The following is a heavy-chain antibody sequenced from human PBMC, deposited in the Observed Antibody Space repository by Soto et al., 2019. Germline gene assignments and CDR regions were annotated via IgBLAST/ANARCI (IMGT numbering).Heavy chain of an antibody. D-gene: IGHD4-17*01. V-gene: IGHV3-20*04. Sequence: EVYLVESGGGVVRPGGSLRLSCAASEFGFDEYGMSWVRQGPGKGLEWVSGINRHGDSTGYADSVKGRFTISRDNAKNSLYLQMNGLRVEDTAFYYCARDHRWGYEYGDYGDSWGQGTLVTVSS. CDR1: EFGFDEYG. J-gene: IGHJ4*02. CDR3: ARDHRWGYEYGDYGDS. CDR2: INRHGDST.